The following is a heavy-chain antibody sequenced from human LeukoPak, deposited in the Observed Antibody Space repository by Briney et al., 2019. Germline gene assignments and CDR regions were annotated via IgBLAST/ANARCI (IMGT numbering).Heavy chain of an antibody. Sequence: SETLSLTCTVSGYSISSGYYWGWIRQPPGKGLEWIGSIYHSGSTYYNPSLKSRVTISVDTSKNQFSLKLTSVTAADTAVYYCARMVQSTDSSGFYLPEYFQHWGQGTLVTVSS. CDR2: IYHSGST. V-gene: IGHV4-38-2*02. CDR1: GYSISSGYY. J-gene: IGHJ1*01. CDR3: ARMVQSTDSSGFYLPEYFQH. D-gene: IGHD3-22*01.